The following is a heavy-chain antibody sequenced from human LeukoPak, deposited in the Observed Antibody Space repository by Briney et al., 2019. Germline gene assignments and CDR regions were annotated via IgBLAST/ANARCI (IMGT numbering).Heavy chain of an antibody. J-gene: IGHJ4*02. CDR3: AKDKMAYSTSSWDY. D-gene: IGHD6-6*01. CDR2: IWYDGSDK. V-gene: IGHV3-30*02. Sequence: GGSLRLSCAASGFTFSSHGMHWVRQAPGKGLEWVAVIWYDGSDKYYADSVKGRFTISRDNSKNTLYLQMNSLRAEDTAVYYCAKDKMAYSTSSWDYWGQGTLVTVSS. CDR1: GFTFSSHG.